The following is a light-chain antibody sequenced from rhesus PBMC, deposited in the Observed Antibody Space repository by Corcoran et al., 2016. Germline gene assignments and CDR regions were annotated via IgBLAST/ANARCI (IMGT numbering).Light chain of an antibody. CDR1: QGISNW. V-gene: IGKV1-69*01. J-gene: IGKJ2*01. CDR2: RAS. CDR3: QQHENSPYS. Sequence: DIQMTQSPSSLSASVGDRVTITCRASQGISNWLAWYQQKPGKAPKLQIYRASNLETGVPSRFSGSGSATDVTLTSSSLQTEDIATYYCQQHENSPYSFGHGTKVEIK.